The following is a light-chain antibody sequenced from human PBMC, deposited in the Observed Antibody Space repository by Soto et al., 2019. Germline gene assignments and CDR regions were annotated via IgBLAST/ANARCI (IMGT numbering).Light chain of an antibody. CDR3: QQYGSSGT. Sequence: EIVLTQSPATLSLSPGERAALSCRASQSVSSYLAWYRQKPGQAPSLLIYDTSNRATGIPARFSGSGSGTDFTLTISRLEPEDFAVYYCQQYGSSGTFGQGTKVDIK. J-gene: IGKJ1*01. V-gene: IGKV3-11*01. CDR2: DTS. CDR1: QSVSSY.